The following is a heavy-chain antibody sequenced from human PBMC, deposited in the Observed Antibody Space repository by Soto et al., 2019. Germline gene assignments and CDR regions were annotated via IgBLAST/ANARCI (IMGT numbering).Heavy chain of an antibody. CDR1: GFTFSDYY. J-gene: IGHJ4*02. CDR2: ISSSSSYT. Sequence: QVQLVESGGGLVKPGGSLRLSCAASGFTFSDYYMSWIRQAPGKGLEWVSYISSSSSYTNYADSVKGQFTISRDNAKNSLYLQMNSLRAEDTAVYYCARDHSSGWFDYCGQGTLVTVSS. V-gene: IGHV3-11*05. CDR3: ARDHSSGWFDY. D-gene: IGHD6-19*01.